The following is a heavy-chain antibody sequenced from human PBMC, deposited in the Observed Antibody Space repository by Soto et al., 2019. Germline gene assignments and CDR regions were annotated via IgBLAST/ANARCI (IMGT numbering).Heavy chain of an antibody. CDR2: IRSKAYGGTT. V-gene: IGHV3-49*03. Sequence: LLGGSLRLSCTASGFTFGDYAMSWFRQAPGKGLEWVGFIRSKAYGGTTEYAASVKGRFTISRDDSKSIAYLQMNSLKTEDTAVYYCTRARPYGSGRTPKFFDYWGQGTLVTVSS. CDR3: TRARPYGSGRTPKFFDY. J-gene: IGHJ4*02. CDR1: GFTFGDYA. D-gene: IGHD3-10*01.